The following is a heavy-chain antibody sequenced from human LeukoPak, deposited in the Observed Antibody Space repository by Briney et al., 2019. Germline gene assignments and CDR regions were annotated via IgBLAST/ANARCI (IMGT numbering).Heavy chain of an antibody. D-gene: IGHD3-3*01. CDR1: GGSISSYY. J-gene: IGHJ4*02. CDR2: IYYSGST. CDR3: AVVDFWSGYYYFDY. Sequence: SETLSLTCTVSGGSISSYYWSWIRQPPGKGLEWIGYIYYSGSTNYNPSLKSRVTISVDTSKNQFSLKLSSVTAADTAVYYCAVVDFWSGYYYFDYWGQGTLVTVSS. V-gene: IGHV4-59*01.